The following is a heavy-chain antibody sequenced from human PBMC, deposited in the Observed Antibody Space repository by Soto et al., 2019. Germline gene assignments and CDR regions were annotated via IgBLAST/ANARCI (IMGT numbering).Heavy chain of an antibody. CDR2: TYYRSKWYN. Sequence: SQTLSLTCAISGDSVSRNSAAWNWIRQSPSRGLEWLGRTYYRSKWYNEYAISVKSRITINPDTSKNQFYLQLNSVTPEDTAVYYGARIVGATADYWGQGTLVTVSS. CDR3: ARIVGATADY. CDR1: GDSVSRNSAA. V-gene: IGHV6-1*01. D-gene: IGHD1-26*01. J-gene: IGHJ4*02.